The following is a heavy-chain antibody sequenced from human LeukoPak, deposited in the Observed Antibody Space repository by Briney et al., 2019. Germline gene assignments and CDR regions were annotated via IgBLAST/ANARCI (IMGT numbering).Heavy chain of an antibody. V-gene: IGHV3-23*01. CDR2: TSGSGGST. Sequence: GGSLRLSCAASGFTFSSYAMSWVRQAPGKGLEWVSATSGSGGSTYYADSVKGRFTISRDNSKNTLYLQMNSLRAEDTAVYYCARGASGSSHLDYYFDYWGQGTLVTVSS. CDR1: GFTFSSYA. CDR3: ARGASGSSHLDYYFDY. D-gene: IGHD1-26*01. J-gene: IGHJ4*02.